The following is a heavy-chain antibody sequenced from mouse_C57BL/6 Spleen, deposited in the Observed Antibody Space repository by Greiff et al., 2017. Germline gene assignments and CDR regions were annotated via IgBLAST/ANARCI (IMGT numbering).Heavy chain of an antibody. CDR1: GYTFTSYW. V-gene: IGHV1-52*01. D-gene: IGHD2-2*01. CDR3: ASHGYDGYFGY. Sequence: QVQLQQPGAELVRPGSSVKLSCKASGYTFTSYWMHWVKQRPIQGLEWIGNIDPSDSETHYNQKFKDKATLTVDKSSSTAYMQLSSLTSEDSAVYYCASHGYDGYFGYWGQGTTLTVSS. J-gene: IGHJ2*01. CDR2: IDPSDSET.